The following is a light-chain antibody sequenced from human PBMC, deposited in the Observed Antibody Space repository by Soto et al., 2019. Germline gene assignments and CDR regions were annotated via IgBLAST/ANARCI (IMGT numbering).Light chain of an antibody. CDR3: QQYNNWPPWT. Sequence: EILLTQSPGTLSLSPVERATLSCRASQSVSSSYLAWYQQKPGQAPRLLIYGASTRATGIPARFSGSGSGTEFTLTISSLQSEDFAVYYCQQYNNWPPWTFGQGTKVDIK. V-gene: IGKV3-15*01. J-gene: IGKJ1*01. CDR2: GAS. CDR1: QSVSSSY.